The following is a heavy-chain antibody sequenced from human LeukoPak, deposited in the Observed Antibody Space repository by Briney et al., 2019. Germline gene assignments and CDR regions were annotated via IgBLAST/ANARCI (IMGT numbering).Heavy chain of an antibody. J-gene: IGHJ4*02. CDR1: GFTFSSYS. CDR2: ISSSSSYI. V-gene: IGHV3-21*01. D-gene: IGHD1-1*01. Sequence: PGGSLGLSCAASGFTFSSYSMNWVRQAPGKGLEWVSSISSSSSYIYYADSVKGRFTISRDNAKNSLYLQMNSLRAEDTAVYYCARDAAGTTSFFDYWGQGTLVTVSS. CDR3: ARDAAGTTSFFDY.